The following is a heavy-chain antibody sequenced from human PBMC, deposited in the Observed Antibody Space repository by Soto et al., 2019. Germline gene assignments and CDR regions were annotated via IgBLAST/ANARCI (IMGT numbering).Heavy chain of an antibody. CDR3: AKAVFWSGYLGGPGAFDI. Sequence: QVQLVESGGGVVQPGRSLRLSCAASGFTFSSYGMHWVRQAPGKGLEWVAVISYDGSNKYYADSVKGRFTISRDNSKNTLYLQMNSLRAEDTAVYYCAKAVFWSGYLGGPGAFDIWGQGTMVTVSS. D-gene: IGHD3-3*01. V-gene: IGHV3-30*18. J-gene: IGHJ3*02. CDR2: ISYDGSNK. CDR1: GFTFSSYG.